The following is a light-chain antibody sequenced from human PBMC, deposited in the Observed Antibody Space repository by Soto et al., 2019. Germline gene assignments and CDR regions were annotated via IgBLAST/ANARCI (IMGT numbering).Light chain of an antibody. CDR2: GAS. Sequence: EIVLTQSPATLSLSPGERATLSCRASQSIRSPFLAWYQQKPGQAPRLFIHGASSRATGIPDRFSGSGSETYFTLTISRLEPEDFAVYYCGSDEWTFGQGTKVE. CDR1: QSIRSPF. J-gene: IGKJ1*01. V-gene: IGKV3-20*01. CDR3: GSDEWT.